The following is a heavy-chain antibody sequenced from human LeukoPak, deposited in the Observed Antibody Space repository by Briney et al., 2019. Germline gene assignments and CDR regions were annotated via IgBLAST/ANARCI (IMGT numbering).Heavy chain of an antibody. V-gene: IGHV3-7*01. Sequence: QPGGSLRLSCAASGFTFISNWMTGVRQPPGKGLEWVANIMQDGSEQYYMDSEKGRFTISRDNAKNSLFRKMSSLRAEDTAVYYCARDVSEYPYPEVTLDYWGQGALVTVSS. CDR1: GFTFISNW. D-gene: IGHD2-15*01. J-gene: IGHJ4*02. CDR2: IMQDGSEQ. CDR3: ARDVSEYPYPEVTLDY.